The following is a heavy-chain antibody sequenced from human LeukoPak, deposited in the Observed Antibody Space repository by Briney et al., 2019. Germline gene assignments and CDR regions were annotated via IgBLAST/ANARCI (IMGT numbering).Heavy chain of an antibody. V-gene: IGHV3-30*02. CDR2: IRYDGSSK. Sequence: PGGSLRLSCAASGFTFTVYARHWVRQPPGKGLEGVPFIRYDGSSKYYGDSVKGRFTISRDNSKNTLFLQMNSLRGEDTAVYYCAKQGHCSRTTCLADMDVGGKGTTVTVSS. D-gene: IGHD2-2*01. CDR1: GFTFTVYA. CDR3: AKQGHCSRTTCLADMDV. J-gene: IGHJ6*03.